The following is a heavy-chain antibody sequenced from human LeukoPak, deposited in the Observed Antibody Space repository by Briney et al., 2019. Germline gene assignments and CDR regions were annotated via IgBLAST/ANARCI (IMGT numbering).Heavy chain of an antibody. J-gene: IGHJ4*02. V-gene: IGHV3-48*04. D-gene: IGHD2-2*01. CDR3: ARNLPAADY. CDR2: ISSTSTVI. Sequence: PGGSLRLSCAASGSTFSSHTMNWVRQAPGKGLEWVSYISSTSTVIYYADSVKGRFTISRDNAKNSLYLQMNSLRAEDPAVYYCARNLPAADYWGRGTLVTVSS. CDR1: GSTFSSHT.